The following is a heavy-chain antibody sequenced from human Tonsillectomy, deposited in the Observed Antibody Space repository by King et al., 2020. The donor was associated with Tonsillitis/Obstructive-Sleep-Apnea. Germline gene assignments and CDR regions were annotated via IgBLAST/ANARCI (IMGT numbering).Heavy chain of an antibody. V-gene: IGHV2-5*02. CDR1: WFSLSTSGGG. CDR2: IYWDDVK. D-gene: IGHD2-2*01. CDR3: AHVPVVPAATNYFDY. Sequence: FTLKESGPTLVKPTQTLTLTCTFSWFSLSTSGGGGGWIRQPPGKALEWLSLIYWDDVKRDRPSLKSKLTITKDTSKNQVVLTMTNMDPVDTATYYCAHVPVVPAATNYFDYWGQGTLVTVSS. J-gene: IGHJ4*02.